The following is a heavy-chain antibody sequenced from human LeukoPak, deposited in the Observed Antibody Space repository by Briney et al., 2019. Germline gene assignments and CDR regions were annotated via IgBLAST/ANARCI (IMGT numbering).Heavy chain of an antibody. CDR2: IYYSGST. J-gene: IGHJ4*02. Sequence: SETLSLTCTVSGGSISSYYWSWTRQPPGKGLEWIGYIYYSGSTNYNPSPKSRVTISVDTSKNQFSLKLSSVTAADTAVYYCARGTTVTTPDYWGQGTLVTVSS. D-gene: IGHD4-17*01. CDR1: GGSISSYY. CDR3: ARGTTVTTPDY. V-gene: IGHV4-59*08.